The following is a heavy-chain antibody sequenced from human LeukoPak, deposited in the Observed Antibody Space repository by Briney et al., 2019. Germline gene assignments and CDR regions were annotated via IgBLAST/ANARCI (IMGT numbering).Heavy chain of an antibody. Sequence: GGSLRLSCAASGFTFSDYYMSWIRQAPGKGLEWVSYISVSGDIMYYADSVKGRFTISRDNAKNSLYLQMNSLRAEDTAVYYCARGLVPYGSGSSIYGMDVWGQGTTVTVSS. CDR2: ISVSGDIM. D-gene: IGHD3-10*01. V-gene: IGHV3-11*04. J-gene: IGHJ6*02. CDR3: ARGLVPYGSGSSIYGMDV. CDR1: GFTFSDYY.